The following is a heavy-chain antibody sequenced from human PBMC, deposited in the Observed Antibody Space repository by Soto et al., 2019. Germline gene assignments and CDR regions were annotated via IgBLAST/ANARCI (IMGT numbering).Heavy chain of an antibody. CDR2: IYYTGRT. D-gene: IGHD4-17*01. CDR1: GDSISRGGYY. V-gene: IGHV4-31*03. J-gene: IGHJ6*02. Sequence: QVQLQESGPGLVKPSQTLSLTCTVSGDSISRGGYYWSWIPQHPGKGLEWIGYIYYTGRTYYHPSLKSRVTISVNTSKNQFSLKLTSVTAADTAVYYCARDEEVNYSDYGGSDYYYGLDVWGQGTTVTVSS. CDR3: ARDEEVNYSDYGGSDYYYGLDV.